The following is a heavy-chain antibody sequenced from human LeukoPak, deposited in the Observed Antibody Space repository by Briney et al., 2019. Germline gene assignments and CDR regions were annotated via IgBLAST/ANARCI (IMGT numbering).Heavy chain of an antibody. J-gene: IGHJ3*02. CDR3: AKGLVRFLEWLSDAFDI. CDR1: GFTFDDYA. Sequence: GRSLRLSCAASGFTFDDYAMHWVRQAPGKGLEGVSGISSNSGSIGYADSVKGRFTISRDNAKNSLYLQMNSLRAEDMALYYCAKGLVRFLEWLSDAFDIWGQGTMVTVSS. CDR2: ISSNSGSI. V-gene: IGHV3-9*03. D-gene: IGHD3-3*01.